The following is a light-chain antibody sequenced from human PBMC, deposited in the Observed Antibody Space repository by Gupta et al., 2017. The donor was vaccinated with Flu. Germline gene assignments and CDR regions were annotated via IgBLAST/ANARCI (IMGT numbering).Light chain of an antibody. CDR2: DAS. Sequence: EIQMTQSTSSLAASVGDRVTISCQASKDTKKYLNWYQQKPGKAPKLLIYDASNLEIGVPSRFSGSGSGTKFTLTISSLLPEDIATYYCLQYHSLPLAFGGGTKVEIK. CDR3: LQYHSLPLA. CDR1: KDTKKY. V-gene: IGKV1-33*01. J-gene: IGKJ4*01.